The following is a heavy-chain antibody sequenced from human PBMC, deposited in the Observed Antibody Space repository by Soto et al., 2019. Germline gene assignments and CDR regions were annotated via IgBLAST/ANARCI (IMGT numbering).Heavy chain of an antibody. D-gene: IGHD5-12*01. CDR1: GYTFSSYS. CDR2: ISSSSSYI. V-gene: IGHV3-21*01. J-gene: IGHJ3*02. Sequence: GGSLRLSCAASGYTFSSYSMNWVRQAPGKGLEWVSSISSSSSYIYYADSVKGRFTISRDNAKNSLYLQMNSLRAEDTAVYYCARERWLQFHAFDIWGQGTMVTVSS. CDR3: ARERWLQFHAFDI.